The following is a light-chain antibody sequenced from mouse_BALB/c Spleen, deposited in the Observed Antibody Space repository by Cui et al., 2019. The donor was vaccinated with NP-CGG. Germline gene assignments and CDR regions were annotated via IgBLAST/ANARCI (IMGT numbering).Light chain of an antibody. Sequence: HALVTQESALTTSPGATVTLTCRSSTGAVTTSNYANWVQEKPDHLFTGLIGGTNNRAPGVPARFSGSLIGDKAALTITGAQTEDEATYFCALWYSNHWVFGGGTKLTVL. J-gene: IGLJ1*01. CDR1: TGAVTTSNY. CDR2: GTN. CDR3: ALWYSNHWV. V-gene: IGLV1*01.